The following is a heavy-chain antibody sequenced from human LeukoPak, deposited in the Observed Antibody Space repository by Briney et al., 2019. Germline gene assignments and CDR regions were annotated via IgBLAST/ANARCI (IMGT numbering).Heavy chain of an antibody. CDR3: ARGLSAVTSTFHY. Sequence: ASVKVSCKASGYSFTHHNVHWVRQAPGQALEWMGWIKPNNGDTKLSQKFQDRVTLTSNTSIDTAYMEMSGLTSDDTAIYYCARGLSAVTSTFHYWGQGTLVTVSS. J-gene: IGHJ4*02. CDR1: GYSFTHHN. V-gene: IGHV1-2*02. D-gene: IGHD4-17*01. CDR2: IKPNNGDT.